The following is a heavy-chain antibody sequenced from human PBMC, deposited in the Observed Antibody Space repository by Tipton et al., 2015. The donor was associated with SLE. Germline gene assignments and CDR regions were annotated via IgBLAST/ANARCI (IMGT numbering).Heavy chain of an antibody. CDR2: ISWNSGSI. CDR3: AGSSERGSSKLDY. J-gene: IGHJ4*02. V-gene: IGHV3-9*01. D-gene: IGHD3-16*01. CDR1: GFTFDDYA. Sequence: SLRLSCAASGFTFDDYAMHWVRQAPGKGLEWVSGISWNSGSIGYADSVKGRFTISRDNAKNSLYLQMNSLRAEDTALYYCAGSSERGSSKLDYWGQGTLVTVSS.